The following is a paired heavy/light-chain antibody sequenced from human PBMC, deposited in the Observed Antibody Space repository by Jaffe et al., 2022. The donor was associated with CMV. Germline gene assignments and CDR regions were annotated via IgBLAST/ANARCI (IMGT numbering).Light chain of an antibody. J-gene: IGLJ3*02. CDR2: ETN. V-gene: IGLV6-57*04. CDR1: SGSIASHH. CDR3: QSYDSNIQV. Sequence: NFMLTQPHSVSESPGKTVSISCTRSSGSIASHHVQWFQQRPGSAPTTVIYETNQRPSGVPDRFSGSIDRSSNAASLTISGLKSEDEADYYCQSYDSNIQVFGGGTQLTVL.
Heavy chain of an antibody. CDR2: ISPFNGNT. D-gene: IGHD7-27*01. V-gene: IGHV1-18*01. CDR1: GYTFTNYG. Sequence: QVQLVQSGTEVKKPGASVKVSCTASGYTFTNYGITWMRQAPGQGLEWMGWISPFNGNTNSAQRVQARVTMTTDTSINTAYLELESLRSDDTAVYYCARDLVTVDFVPIVPHFDSWGQGSLVIVSS. J-gene: IGHJ4*02. CDR3: ARDLVTVDFVPIVPHFDS.